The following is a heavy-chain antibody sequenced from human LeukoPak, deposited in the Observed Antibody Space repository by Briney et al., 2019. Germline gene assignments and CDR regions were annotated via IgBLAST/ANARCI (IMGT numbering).Heavy chain of an antibody. CDR3: AIFPPAQYYYDSSGENWFDP. J-gene: IGHJ5*02. Sequence: GGSLRLSCAASGFTFSSYSMNWVRQAPGKGLEWVSSISSSSSYIYYADSVKGRFTISRDNAKNSLYLQMNSLRAEDTAVYYCAIFPPAQYYYDSSGENWFDPWGQGTLVTVSS. CDR2: ISSSSSYI. CDR1: GFTFSSYS. D-gene: IGHD3-22*01. V-gene: IGHV3-21*04.